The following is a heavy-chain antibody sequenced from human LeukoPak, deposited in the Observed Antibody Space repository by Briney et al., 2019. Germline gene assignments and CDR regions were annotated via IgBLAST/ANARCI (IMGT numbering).Heavy chain of an antibody. Sequence: SETLSLTCTVSGGSISSGGYYWSWIRQHPGKGLEWIGYIYYSGSTYYNPSLKSRVTVSVDTSKNQFSLKLSSVTAADTAVYYCARGHSSWYAPFDYWGQGTLVTVSS. D-gene: IGHD6-13*01. CDR1: GGSISSGGYY. J-gene: IGHJ4*02. CDR2: IYYSGST. CDR3: ARGHSSWYAPFDY. V-gene: IGHV4-31*03.